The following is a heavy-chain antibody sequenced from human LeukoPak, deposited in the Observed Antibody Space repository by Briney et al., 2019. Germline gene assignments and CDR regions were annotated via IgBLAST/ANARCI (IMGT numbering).Heavy chain of an antibody. CDR2: ISSSSSYI. V-gene: IGHV3-21*01. CDR1: GFTFSSYS. CDR3: ARDRGTMVVAMDY. D-gene: IGHD4/OR15-4a*01. Sequence: GGSLRLSCAASGFTFSSYSVNWVRQAPGKGLEWVSSISSSSSYIYYADSVKGRFTISRDNAKNSLYLQMNSLRAEDTAVYYCARDRGTMVVAMDYWGQGTLVTVSS. J-gene: IGHJ4*02.